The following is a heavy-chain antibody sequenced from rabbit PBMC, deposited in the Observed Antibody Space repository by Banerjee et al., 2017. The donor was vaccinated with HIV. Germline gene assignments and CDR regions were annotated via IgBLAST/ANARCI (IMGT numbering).Heavy chain of an antibody. V-gene: IGHV1S7*01. CDR2: IHVPRRRT. Sequence: QLKETGGGLVQPGGSLTLSCKASGFDFNSYYMSWVRQAPGKGLEWIGTIHVPRRRTYYASWVNGRFTISSDNAQNTVDLQMNSLTAADTATYFCARYAYSYDDYGDYWYYFTLWGPGTLVTVS. CDR1: GFDFNSYY. CDR3: ARYAYSYDDYGDYWYYFTL. D-gene: IGHD2-1*01. J-gene: IGHJ4*01.